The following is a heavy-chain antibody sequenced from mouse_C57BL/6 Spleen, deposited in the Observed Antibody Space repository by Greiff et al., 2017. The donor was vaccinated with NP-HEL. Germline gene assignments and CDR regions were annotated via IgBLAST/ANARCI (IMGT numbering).Heavy chain of an antibody. V-gene: IGHV1-63*01. CDR1: GYTFTNYW. CDR2: IYPGGGYT. CDR3: ARYSNDAMDY. J-gene: IGHJ4*01. D-gene: IGHD2-5*01. Sequence: QVQLKQSGAELVRPGTSVKMSCKASGYTFTNYWIGWAKQRPGHGLEWIGDIYPGGGYTNYNEKFKGKATLTADKSSSTAYMQFSSLTSEDSAIYYCARYSNDAMDYWGQGTSVTVSS.